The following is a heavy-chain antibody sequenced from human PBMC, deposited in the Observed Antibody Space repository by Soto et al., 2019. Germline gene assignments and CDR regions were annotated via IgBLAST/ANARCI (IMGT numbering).Heavy chain of an antibody. CDR1: GYTVTSDY. V-gene: IGHV1-46*03. Sequence: ASVKVSCKASGYTVTSDYINWVRQAPGQGLEWMGIINPSGGSTSYAQKFQGRVTLTGDTSTSTVYMELTSLRSDDTAVYYCARSVTADYWGQGTLVTVSS. CDR2: INPSGGST. D-gene: IGHD4-4*01. J-gene: IGHJ4*02. CDR3: ARSVTADY.